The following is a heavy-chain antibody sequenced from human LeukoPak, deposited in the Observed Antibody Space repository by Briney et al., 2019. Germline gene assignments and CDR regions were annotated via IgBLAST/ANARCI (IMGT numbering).Heavy chain of an antibody. V-gene: IGHV4-4*07. CDR1: SGPISSYL. J-gene: IGHJ4*02. D-gene: IGHD3-22*01. CDR3: HMYYYDSSGYYFVY. Sequence: SETLSLTCTVSSGPISSYLWSWIRQPAGKGLEWIGRIHTSGSTNYNPSLKSRVTMSLDTSKNQFSLKLSSVTAADTAVYYCHMYYYDSSGYYFVYWGQGTLVTVSS. CDR2: IHTSGST.